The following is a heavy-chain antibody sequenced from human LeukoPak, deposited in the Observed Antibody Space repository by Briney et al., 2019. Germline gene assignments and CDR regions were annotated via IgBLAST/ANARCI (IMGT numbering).Heavy chain of an antibody. D-gene: IGHD3-10*01. CDR3: ARARVPGSYSPKGPFDY. CDR1: GGSISSSNYY. CDR2: MYYSGSI. V-gene: IGHV4-39*07. J-gene: IGHJ4*02. Sequence: SETLSLTCTVSGGSISSSNYYWGWIRQPPGKGLEWIGSMYYSGSIFYNPSLKSRVTISINTSKNQFSLKVSSVTAADTAVYYCARARVPGSYSPKGPFDYWGQGTLVAVSS.